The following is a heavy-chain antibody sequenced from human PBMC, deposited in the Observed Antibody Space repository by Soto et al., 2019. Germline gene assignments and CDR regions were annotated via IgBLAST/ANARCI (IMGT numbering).Heavy chain of an antibody. CDR1: GFTFSSYA. V-gene: IGHV3-23*01. CDR3: AREIYGVGYYYGMDV. J-gene: IGHJ6*02. CDR2: ISGSGGST. Sequence: PGGSLRLSCAASGFTFSSYAMSWVRQAPGKGLEWVSAISGSGGSTYYADSVKGRFTISRDNAKNSLYLQMNSLRAEDTALYYCAREIYGVGYYYGMDVWGQGTTVTVSS. D-gene: IGHD5-12*01.